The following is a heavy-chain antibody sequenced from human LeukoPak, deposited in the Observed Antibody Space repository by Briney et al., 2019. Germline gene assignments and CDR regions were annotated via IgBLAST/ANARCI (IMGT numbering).Heavy chain of an antibody. V-gene: IGHV4-38-2*01. J-gene: IGHJ6*03. D-gene: IGHD6-19*01. CDR3: ARVSGWKRYYYCYMDV. Sequence: SETLSLTCAVSGYSISSGYYWGWIRQPPGKVLEWIGSIFHSGSTYYNPSLKSRVTLSVDTSKNQFSLELSSVTAADTAVYYCARVSGWKRYYYCYMDVWGKGTTVTVSS. CDR2: IFHSGST. CDR1: GYSISSGYY.